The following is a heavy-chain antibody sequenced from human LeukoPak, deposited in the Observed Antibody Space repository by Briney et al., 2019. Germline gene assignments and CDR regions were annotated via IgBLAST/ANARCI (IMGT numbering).Heavy chain of an antibody. Sequence: PGGTLRLSCTACGFTLSTYGMIWVGQPAAKGLDWVSAISGCRRSRYYAYSVNDGLTISRDNSKNNLFLQMNSLKADDDAVYYCSKNPQVWVVVKPQYFDYWDQGTLVTVSS. V-gene: IGHV3-23*01. CDR2: ISGCRRSR. CDR3: SKNPQVWVVVKPQYFDY. D-gene: IGHD2-21*01. J-gene: IGHJ4*02. CDR1: GFTLSTYG.